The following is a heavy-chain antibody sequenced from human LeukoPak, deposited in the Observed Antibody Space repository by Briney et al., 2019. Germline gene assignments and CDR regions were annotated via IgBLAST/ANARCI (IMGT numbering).Heavy chain of an antibody. Sequence: GGSLRLSCAASGFGFSSYDMHWVRQVPGKGLEWVAIIWFDGSARYYGDSVKGRFTISRDNSKNTLYLQMNSLRVEDTAVYYCARDLNREDFDYWGQGALVAVSS. CDR1: GFGFSSYD. CDR2: IWFDGSAR. J-gene: IGHJ4*02. D-gene: IGHD1-14*01. V-gene: IGHV3-33*01. CDR3: ARDLNREDFDY.